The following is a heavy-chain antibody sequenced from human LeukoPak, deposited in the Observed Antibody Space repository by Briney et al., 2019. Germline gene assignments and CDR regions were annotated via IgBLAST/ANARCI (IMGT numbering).Heavy chain of an antibody. Sequence: SETLSLTCTVSGGSISNYYWSWLRQPPGKGLEWIGYIYNSGNTNYNPSLKSRVTISVDKSKNQFSLKLSSVTAADTAVYYCATYFYGEYGSYYFDYWGQGTLVTVSS. CDR1: GGSISNYY. V-gene: IGHV4-59*12. CDR3: ATYFYGEYGSYYFDY. CDR2: IYNSGNT. J-gene: IGHJ4*02. D-gene: IGHD4-17*01.